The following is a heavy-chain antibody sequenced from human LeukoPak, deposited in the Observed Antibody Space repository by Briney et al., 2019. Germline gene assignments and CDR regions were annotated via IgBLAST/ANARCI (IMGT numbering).Heavy chain of an antibody. CDR1: GGSFSGYY. D-gene: IGHD6-19*01. CDR3: ARAVSGRFDY. CDR2: IHYSGST. V-gene: IGHV4-59*08. J-gene: IGHJ4*02. Sequence: SETLSLTCAVYGGSFSGYYWSWIRQPPGKGLEWTGYIHYSGSTNYNPSLKSRVTISVDTSKNQFSLKLSSVTAADTAMYYCARAVSGRFDYWGQGTLVTVSS.